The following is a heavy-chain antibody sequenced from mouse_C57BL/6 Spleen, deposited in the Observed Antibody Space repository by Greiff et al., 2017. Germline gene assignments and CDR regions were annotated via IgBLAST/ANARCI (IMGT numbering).Heavy chain of an antibody. Sequence: VQLQQSGAELAKPGASVKLSCKASGYTFTSYWMHWVKQRPGQGLEWIGYINPSSGYTKYNQKFKDKATLTADKSTSAAYMQLSSLTYEDSAVYYCAREGPSTVVANWGQGTTLTVSS. CDR3: AREGPSTVVAN. D-gene: IGHD1-1*01. CDR1: GYTFTSYW. J-gene: IGHJ2*01. V-gene: IGHV1-7*01. CDR2: INPSSGYT.